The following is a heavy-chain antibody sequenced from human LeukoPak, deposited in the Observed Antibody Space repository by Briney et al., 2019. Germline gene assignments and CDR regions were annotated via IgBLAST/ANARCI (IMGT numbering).Heavy chain of an antibody. CDR1: GYSISSGYY. D-gene: IGHD6-13*01. CDR2: IYHSGST. V-gene: IGHV4-38-2*02. Sequence: SETLSLTCTVSGYSISSGYYWGWIRQPPGKGLEWIGSIYHSGSTYYNPSLKSRITISVDTSKNRFSLKLSSVTAADTAVYYCARVYSSSWTGFDYWGQGTLVTVSS. CDR3: ARVYSSSWTGFDY. J-gene: IGHJ4*02.